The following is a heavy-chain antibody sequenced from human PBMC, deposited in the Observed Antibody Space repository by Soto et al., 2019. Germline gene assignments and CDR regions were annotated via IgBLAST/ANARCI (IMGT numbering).Heavy chain of an antibody. CDR3: ARGWGYYYDSSGYYYTDLTIDY. CDR2: MNPNSGNT. D-gene: IGHD3-22*01. CDR1: GYTFTSYD. Sequence: ASVKVSCKASGYTFTSYDINWVRQATGQGLEWMGWMNPNSGNTGHAQKFQGRVTMTRNTSISTAYMELSSLRSEDTAVYYCARGWGYYYDSSGYYYTDLTIDYWGQGTLVTVSS. V-gene: IGHV1-8*01. J-gene: IGHJ4*02.